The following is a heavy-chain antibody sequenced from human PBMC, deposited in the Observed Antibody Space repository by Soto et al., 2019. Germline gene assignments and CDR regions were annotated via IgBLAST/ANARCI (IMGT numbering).Heavy chain of an antibody. J-gene: IGHJ4*02. D-gene: IGHD1-26*01. Sequence: QVQLVQSGAEVREPGASVKVSCKASGYSFTSLDINWVRQTAGQGLEWMGWMQPSTGRTGYAQKFQGRVTMTRDTSINTAYMELTTLTSDDTAFYYCGRGVSAGVDYWGQGTLVTGSS. CDR2: MQPSTGRT. V-gene: IGHV1-8*01. CDR3: GRGVSAGVDY. CDR1: GYSFTSLD.